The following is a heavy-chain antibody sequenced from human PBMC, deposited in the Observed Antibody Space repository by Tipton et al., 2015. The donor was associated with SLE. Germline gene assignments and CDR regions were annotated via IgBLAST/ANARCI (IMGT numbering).Heavy chain of an antibody. CDR3: ARGPNWELDDAFDI. CDR2: IYYSGST. V-gene: IGHV4-61*10. D-gene: IGHD7-27*01. J-gene: IGHJ3*02. Sequence: TLSLTCTVSGDSFSSTTYYWSWIRQPAGKGLEWIGYIYYSGSTNYNPSLKSRVTISVDTSKNQFSLKLSSVTAADTAVYFCARGPNWELDDAFDIWGQGTMVSVSS. CDR1: GDSFSSTTYY.